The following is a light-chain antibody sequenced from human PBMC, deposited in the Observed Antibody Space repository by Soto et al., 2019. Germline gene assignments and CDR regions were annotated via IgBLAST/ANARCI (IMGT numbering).Light chain of an antibody. CDR1: QSVSSY. J-gene: IGKJ3*01. CDR2: EAS. CDR3: QQSYSTPPFT. Sequence: DIQMTQSPSPLSASVGDRVDITCRTSQSVSSYLNWYQAKPGKAPKLLIYEASSLESGVPSRFSGSGSGTDFTLTISSLQPEDSATYYCQQSYSTPPFTSGPGTRVDI. V-gene: IGKV1-39*01.